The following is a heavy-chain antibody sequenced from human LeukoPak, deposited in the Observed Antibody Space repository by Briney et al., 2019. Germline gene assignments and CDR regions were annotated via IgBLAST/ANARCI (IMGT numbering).Heavy chain of an antibody. CDR2: INTNTGNP. CDR1: GYTFTSYA. D-gene: IGHD6-19*01. J-gene: IGHJ4*02. V-gene: IGHV7-4-1*02. Sequence: ASVKVSCKASGYTFTSYAMNWVRQAPGQGLEWMGWINTNTGNPTYAQGFTGRFVFSLDTSVSTAYLQISSLKAEDTAVYYCARELTLAVAGSRSGLWGKVAPTTTRREYYFDYWGQGTLVTVSS. CDR3: ARELTLAVAGSRSGLWGKVAPTTTRREYYFDY.